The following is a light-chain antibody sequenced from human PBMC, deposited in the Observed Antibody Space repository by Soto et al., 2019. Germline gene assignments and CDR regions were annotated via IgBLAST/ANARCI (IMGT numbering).Light chain of an antibody. CDR1: SSDVGGYNY. Sequence: QSALTQPPSASGSPGQSVTISCTGTSSDVGGYNYVSWYQQHPGKAPKLMIYEVSKRPSGVPDRFSGSKSGNTGSLPVSGLQAEDEADYYCSSYAGSNKVFGGGTQLTVL. CDR2: EVS. V-gene: IGLV2-8*01. J-gene: IGLJ2*01. CDR3: SSYAGSNKV.